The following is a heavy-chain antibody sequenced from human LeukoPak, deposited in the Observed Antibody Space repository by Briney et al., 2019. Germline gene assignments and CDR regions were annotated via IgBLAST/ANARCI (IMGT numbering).Heavy chain of an antibody. V-gene: IGHV3-49*04. J-gene: IGHJ3*02. CDR2: IRSTAYGGTT. CDR3: TRGDGSGSYYGGDAFDI. CDR1: GLTFGDYA. Sequence: GGSLRLSCTASGLTFGDYAMSWVRQAPGKGLEWVGFIRSTAYGGTTEYAASVKGRFTISRDDSKSIAYLQMNSLKTEDTAVYYCTRGDGSGSYYGGDAFDIWGQGTMVTVSS. D-gene: IGHD3-10*01.